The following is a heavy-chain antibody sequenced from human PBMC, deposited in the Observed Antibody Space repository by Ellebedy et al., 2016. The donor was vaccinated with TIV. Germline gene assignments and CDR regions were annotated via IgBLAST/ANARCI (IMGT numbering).Heavy chain of an antibody. CDR2: IYYSGST. V-gene: IGHV4-59*01. D-gene: IGHD3-10*01. CDR1: GGSISSYY. Sequence: MPSETLSLTCTVSGGSISSYYWSWIRQPPGKGLEWIGDIYYSGSTNYNPSLKSRVIISVDTSKNQFSLKLTSVTAADTAVYYCARTVVRGVTWFDPWGQGTLVTVSS. J-gene: IGHJ5*02. CDR3: ARTVVRGVTWFDP.